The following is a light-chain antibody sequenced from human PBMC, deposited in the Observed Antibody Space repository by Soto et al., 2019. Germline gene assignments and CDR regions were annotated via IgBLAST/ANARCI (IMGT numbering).Light chain of an antibody. CDR3: GSYASSSTLYV. CDR2: DVS. J-gene: IGLJ1*01. V-gene: IGLV2-14*01. CDR1: SSDVGGYNY. Sequence: QSALTHPASVSGAPGDSSSISCTRTSSDVGGYNYVSWYQQHSGKAPKLMIYDVSNRPSGVSNRFSGSKSGNTASLTISGLQAEDEADYYCGSYASSSTLYVFGTGTKVTVL.